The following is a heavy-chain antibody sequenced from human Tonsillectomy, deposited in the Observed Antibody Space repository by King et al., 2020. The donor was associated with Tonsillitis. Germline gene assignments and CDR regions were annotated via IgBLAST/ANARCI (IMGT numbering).Heavy chain of an antibody. CDR2: IYNSGST. V-gene: IGHV4-59*01. J-gene: IGHJ4*02. Sequence: VQLQESGPGLVKASETLSLTCTVSGGSINSYYWSWIRQPPGKGLEWIGYIYNSGSTSYNPSLKRRVTLSVDTSKNQFSLNLSAVTAADTALYYCARGYVGIIAVAGHYFDSWGQGTLVTVSS. CDR1: GGSINSYY. D-gene: IGHD6-19*01. CDR3: ARGYVGIIAVAGHYFDS.